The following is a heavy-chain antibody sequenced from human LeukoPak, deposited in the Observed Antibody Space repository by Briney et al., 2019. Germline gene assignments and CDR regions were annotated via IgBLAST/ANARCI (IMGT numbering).Heavy chain of an antibody. CDR1: GFTFTSYA. CDR2: ISGSGGST. D-gene: IGHD6-6*01. CDR3: AKEGKYSRPIDY. J-gene: IGHJ4*02. V-gene: IGHV3-23*01. Sequence: GASLRLSCAASGFTFTSYAMSWVRQAPGKGLEWVSAISGSGGSTYYADSVKGRFTISRDNSKNTLYLQMNSLRAEDTAVYYWAKEGKYSRPIDYWGQGTLVTVSS.